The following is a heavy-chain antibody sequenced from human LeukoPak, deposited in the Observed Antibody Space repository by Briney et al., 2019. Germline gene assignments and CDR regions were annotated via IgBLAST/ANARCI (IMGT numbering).Heavy chain of an antibody. D-gene: IGHD3-22*01. CDR3: ARWSPYSYYDSRDRAFGI. J-gene: IGHJ3*02. CDR1: GYTFTSYG. V-gene: IGHV1-18*01. Sequence: ASVKVSCKASGYTFTSYGISWVRQAPGQGLEWMGWISAYNGNTNYAQKLQGRVTMTTDTSTSTAYMELRSLRSDDTAVYYCARWSPYSYYDSRDRAFGIWGQGTMVTVSS. CDR2: ISAYNGNT.